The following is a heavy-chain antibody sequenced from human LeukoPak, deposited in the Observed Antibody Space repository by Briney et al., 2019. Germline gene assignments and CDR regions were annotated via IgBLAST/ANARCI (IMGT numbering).Heavy chain of an antibody. CDR2: ISSSSSYI. J-gene: IGHJ4*02. CDR1: GFTFSSYS. CDR3: ARDGTGYFDY. D-gene: IGHD2-8*02. V-gene: IGHV3-21*01. Sequence: GGSLRLSCAASGFTFSSYSMNWVRRAPGKGLEWVSSISSSSSYIYYADSVKGRFTISRDNAKNSLYLQMNSLRAEDTAVHYCARDGTGYFDYWGQGTLVTVSS.